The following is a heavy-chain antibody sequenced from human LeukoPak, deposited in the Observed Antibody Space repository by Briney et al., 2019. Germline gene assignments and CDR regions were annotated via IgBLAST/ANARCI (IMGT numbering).Heavy chain of an antibody. V-gene: IGHV4-59*01. CDR2: IYYSGST. CDR3: ARGDIAVTFDY. J-gene: IGHJ4*02. CDR1: GGSISSYY. D-gene: IGHD6-19*01. Sequence: PSETLSLTCTVSGGSISSYYWSWIRQPPGKGLEWIGYIYYSGSTNYNPPLKSRVTISVDTSKNQFSLKLSSVTAADTAVYYCARGDIAVTFDYWGQGTLVTVSS.